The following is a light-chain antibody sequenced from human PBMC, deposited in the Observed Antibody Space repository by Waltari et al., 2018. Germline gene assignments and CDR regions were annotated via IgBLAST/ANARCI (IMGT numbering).Light chain of an antibody. Sequence: QSVLTQPPSVSGTHGQRVAIACSGTTYNLGSNSVFWYPQLPETAPKLLIYRNYQRPSGVPTRFSGSRSGTSASLAISGLQSEDEADYYCATWDDTLSGPGVFGGGTRLTVL. CDR1: TYNLGSNS. V-gene: IGLV1-47*01. CDR2: RNY. CDR3: ATWDDTLSGPGV. J-gene: IGLJ3*02.